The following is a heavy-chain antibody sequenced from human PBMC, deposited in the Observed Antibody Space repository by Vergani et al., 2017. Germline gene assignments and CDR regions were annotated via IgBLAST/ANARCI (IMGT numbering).Heavy chain of an antibody. CDR2: INHSGST. D-gene: IGHD3-16*01. CDR3: AREGDYVWGSSAYYYGMDV. J-gene: IGHJ6*02. CDR1: GGSFSGYY. Sequence: QVQLQQWGAGLLKPSETLSLTCAVYGGSFSGYYWSWIRQPPGKGLEWIGEINHSGSTNYNPSLKSRVTISVDTSKNRFSLKLSSVTAADTAVYYCAREGDYVWGSSAYYYGMDVWGQGTTVTVSS. V-gene: IGHV4-34*01.